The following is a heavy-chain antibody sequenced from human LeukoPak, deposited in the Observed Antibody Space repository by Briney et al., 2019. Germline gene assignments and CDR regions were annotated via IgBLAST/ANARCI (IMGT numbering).Heavy chain of an antibody. J-gene: IGHJ5*02. CDR2: IYTSGST. Sequence: SETLSLTCTVSGNSFGDYYWSWIRQPAGKGLEWIGRIYTSGSTTYNPSLKSRVAMSVDTSKSQFSLNLMSVTAADTAVYYCTRDTGTTGEVKFDPWGQGTLVTVSS. CDR1: GNSFGDYY. CDR3: TRDTGTTGEVKFDP. D-gene: IGHD4-17*01. V-gene: IGHV4-4*07.